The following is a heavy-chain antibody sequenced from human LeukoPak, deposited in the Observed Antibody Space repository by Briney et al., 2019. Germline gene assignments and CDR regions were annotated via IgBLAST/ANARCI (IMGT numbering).Heavy chain of an antibody. CDR2: IYYSGST. J-gene: IGHJ4*02. D-gene: IGHD3-10*01. CDR3: AREAEGDGSGDRQGPRAYFDY. Sequence: PSQTLSLTCTVSGGSISSGDYYWSWIRQPPGKGLEWIGYIYYSGSTYYNPSLKSRVTISVDTSKNQFSLKLSSVTAADTAVYYCAREAEGDGSGDRQGPRAYFDYWGQGTLVTVSS. CDR1: GGSISSGDYY. V-gene: IGHV4-30-4*01.